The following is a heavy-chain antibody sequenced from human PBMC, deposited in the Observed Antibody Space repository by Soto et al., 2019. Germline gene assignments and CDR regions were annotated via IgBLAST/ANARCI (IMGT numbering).Heavy chain of an antibody. CDR3: ARAAIAARPKNPGHYFDY. CDR2: IWYDGSNK. CDR1: GFTFSSYG. Sequence: QVQLVESGGGVVQPGRSLRLSCAASGFTFSSYGMHWVRQAPGKGLEWVAVIWYDGSNKYYADSVKGRVTISRDNSKNTLYLQLNSLRAEDTAVYYCARAAIAARPKNPGHYFDYWGQGTLVTVSS. J-gene: IGHJ4*02. V-gene: IGHV3-33*01. D-gene: IGHD6-6*01.